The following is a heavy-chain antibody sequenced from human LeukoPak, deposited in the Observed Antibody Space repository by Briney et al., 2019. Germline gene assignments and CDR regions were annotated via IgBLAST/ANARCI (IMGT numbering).Heavy chain of an antibody. CDR1: GFTLSSYW. CDR3: AREVSSSWFDY. V-gene: IGHV3-74*01. Sequence: GGSLRLSCAASGFTLSSYWMHWVRQAPGKGLVRVSRINSDGSSTSYADSVKGRFTISRDNAKNTLYLQMNSLRAEDTAVYYCAREVSSSWFDYWGQGTLVTVSS. J-gene: IGHJ4*02. CDR2: INSDGSST. D-gene: IGHD6-13*01.